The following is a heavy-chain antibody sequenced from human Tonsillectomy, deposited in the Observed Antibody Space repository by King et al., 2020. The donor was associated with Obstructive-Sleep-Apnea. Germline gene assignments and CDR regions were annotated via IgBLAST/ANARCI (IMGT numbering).Heavy chain of an antibody. D-gene: IGHD6-6*01. CDR3: ARHAYYRSSISRYIMDV. Sequence: VQLVESGAEVKKPGESLRISCKGSGYSFTSYWISWVRQMPGKGLEWMGKIDPDDSYTSYSPSFEGHVTISLDKSISTAYLQWSSLKASDTAMYYCARHAYYRSSISRYIMDVWGQGTTVTVSS. J-gene: IGHJ6*02. CDR1: GYSFTSYW. V-gene: IGHV5-10-1*01. CDR2: IDPDDSYT.